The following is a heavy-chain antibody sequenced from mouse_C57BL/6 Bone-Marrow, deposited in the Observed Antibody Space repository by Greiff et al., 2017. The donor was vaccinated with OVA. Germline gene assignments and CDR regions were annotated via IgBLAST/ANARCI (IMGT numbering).Heavy chain of an antibody. D-gene: IGHD2-3*01. CDR2: ISSGGDYI. CDR3: TREEGWLLTFYYAMDY. CDR1: GFTFSSYA. Sequence: VQLKESGEGLVKPGGSLKLSCAASGFTFSSYAMSWVRQTPEKRLEWVAYISSGGDYIYYADTVKGRFTISRDNARNTLYLQMSSLKSEDTAMYYCTREEGWLLTFYYAMDYWGQGTSVTVSS. J-gene: IGHJ4*01. V-gene: IGHV5-9-1*02.